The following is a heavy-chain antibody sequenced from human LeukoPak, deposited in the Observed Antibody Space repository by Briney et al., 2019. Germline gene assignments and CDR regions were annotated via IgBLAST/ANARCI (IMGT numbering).Heavy chain of an antibody. Sequence: GGSLRVSCAGSGFTFSNSAIHWVRLAPGKGLEWVAFISHDGSNKYFSDSVDGRFTVSRLNSQNTAYLQMNNLRPEDTAIYYCASKDVDTGDFWGQGTLVTVSS. V-gene: IGHV3-30*04. CDR3: ASKDVDTGDF. J-gene: IGHJ4*02. D-gene: IGHD3-10*02. CDR1: GFTFSNSA. CDR2: ISHDGSNK.